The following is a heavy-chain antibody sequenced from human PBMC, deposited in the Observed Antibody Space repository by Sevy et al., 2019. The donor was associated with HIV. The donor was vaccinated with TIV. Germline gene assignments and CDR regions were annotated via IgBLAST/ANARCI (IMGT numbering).Heavy chain of an antibody. CDR2: MNPNSGNT. CDR3: ARVETYSSSWYWFDP. D-gene: IGHD6-13*01. Sequence: ASVKVSCKASGYTFTSYDINWVRQATGQGLEWMGWMNPNSGNTGYAQKFQGRVTMTRNTSISTAYMEQSSLRSEDTAVYYCARVETYSSSWYWFDPWGQGTLVTVSS. CDR1: GYTFTSYD. V-gene: IGHV1-8*01. J-gene: IGHJ5*02.